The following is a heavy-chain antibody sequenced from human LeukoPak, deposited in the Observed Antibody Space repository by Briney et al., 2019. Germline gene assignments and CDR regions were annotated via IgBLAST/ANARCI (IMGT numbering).Heavy chain of an antibody. J-gene: IGHJ4*02. CDR1: VFTFRLCC. V-gene: IGHV3-74*01. Sequence: GGSLRLPCASSVFTFRLCCMHGVPQDPGKGRVWVARINSDGSSTRYADSVKGRFTISRDNAGNTLYLQMSSLRVEDTAVYYCARVTSLTGTIFDSWGQGTLVTVSS. D-gene: IGHD1-7*01. CDR2: INSDGSST. CDR3: ARVTSLTGTIFDS.